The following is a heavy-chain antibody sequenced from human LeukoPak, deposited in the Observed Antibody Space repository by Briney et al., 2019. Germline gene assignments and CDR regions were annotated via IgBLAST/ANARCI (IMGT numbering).Heavy chain of an antibody. V-gene: IGHV3-33*01. CDR2: IRYDGSKT. Sequence: GGSLRLSCAASGFTFSTYGMHWVRQAPGKGLEWVAVIRYDGSKTEYGDSVKGRFTISRDDSRNTLSLQMSRLRAEDTAVYYCAREASGYYSDIWGQGTLVTVSS. D-gene: IGHD3-22*01. J-gene: IGHJ4*02. CDR3: AREASGYYSDI. CDR1: GFTFSTYG.